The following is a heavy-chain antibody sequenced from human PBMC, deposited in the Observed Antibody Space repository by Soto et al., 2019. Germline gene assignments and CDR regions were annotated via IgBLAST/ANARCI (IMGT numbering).Heavy chain of an antibody. CDR1: GDSISSYS. Sequence: SETLSLTCTVSGDSISSYSWSWVRQPPGKGLEWIGNIHYNGNTKYSPSLKSRVTMSVDTSKNQFSLKLSSVTAADTAVYYCARRYGTTFDYWGQGTLVTVSS. D-gene: IGHD1-7*01. J-gene: IGHJ4*02. CDR3: ARRYGTTFDY. CDR2: IHYNGNT. V-gene: IGHV4-59*01.